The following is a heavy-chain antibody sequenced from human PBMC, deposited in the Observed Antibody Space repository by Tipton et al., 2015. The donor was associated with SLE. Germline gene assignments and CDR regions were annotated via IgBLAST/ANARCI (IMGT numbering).Heavy chain of an antibody. CDR1: GFTFDDYA. V-gene: IGHV3-43D*04. CDR3: AKDIGIGECMDV. J-gene: IGHJ6*03. Sequence: SLRLSCAASGFTFDDYAMHWVRQAPGKGLEWVSLISWDGGSTYYADSVKGRFTISRDNSKNSLYLQMNSLRAEDTALYYCAKDIGIGECMDVWGKGTTVTVAS. D-gene: IGHD3-10*01. CDR2: ISWDGGST.